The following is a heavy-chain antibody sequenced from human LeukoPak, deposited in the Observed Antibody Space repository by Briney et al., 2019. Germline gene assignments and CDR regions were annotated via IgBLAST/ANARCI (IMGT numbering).Heavy chain of an antibody. V-gene: IGHV4-30-2*01. CDR3: ARDRSGLPPGYYGMDV. D-gene: IGHD2-15*01. Sequence: SETLSLTCAVSGGSISSGGYSWSWIRQPPGKGLEWIGYIYHSGSTYYNPSLKSRVTMSVDTSKNQFSLKLSSVTAADTAVYYCARDRSGLPPGYYGMDVWGQGTTVTVSS. CDR1: GGSISSGGYS. J-gene: IGHJ6*02. CDR2: IYHSGST.